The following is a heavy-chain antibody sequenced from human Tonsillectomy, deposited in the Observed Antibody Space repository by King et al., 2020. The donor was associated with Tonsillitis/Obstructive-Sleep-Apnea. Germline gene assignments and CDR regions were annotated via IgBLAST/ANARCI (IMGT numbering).Heavy chain of an antibody. D-gene: IGHD1-26*01. CDR1: GFTFSSYG. Sequence: QLVQSGGGVVQPGRSLRLSCAASGFTFSSYGMHWVRQAPGKGLEWVAVISYDGSNKYYADSVKGRFTISRANSKNTLYLQMNSLRAEDTAVYYCAKAPPPEQWELLRFRYYYYGMDVWGQGTTVTVSS. CDR3: AKAPPPEQWELLRFRYYYYGMDV. J-gene: IGHJ6*01. CDR2: ISYDGSNK. V-gene: IGHV3-30*18.